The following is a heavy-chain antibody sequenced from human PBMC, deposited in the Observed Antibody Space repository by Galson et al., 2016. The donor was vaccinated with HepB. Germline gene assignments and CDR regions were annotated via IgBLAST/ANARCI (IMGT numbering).Heavy chain of an antibody. D-gene: IGHD1-1*01. CDR2: ISSSSTYI. V-gene: IGHV3-21*01. CDR1: GFTFSSYS. CDR3: ARLVENWNEAGRFDS. Sequence: SLRLSCAASGFTFSSYSMNWVRQAPGKGLEWVSFISSSSTYIYYADSVRGRFTISRDNAKNSLYLQMNSLRAEDTAVHYCARLVENWNEAGRFDSWGQGTLVTVSS. J-gene: IGHJ4*02.